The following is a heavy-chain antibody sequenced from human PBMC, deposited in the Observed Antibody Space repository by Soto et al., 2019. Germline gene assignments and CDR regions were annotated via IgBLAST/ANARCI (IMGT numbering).Heavy chain of an antibody. Sequence: QVQLVQSGPEVKKPGASVKVSCKTSGYTFTNYGITWVRQAPGQGLEWMGWITTDKGKTTYAQKFQGRVTMTTDTSTSTGYMGLRSLRSDDTAVYYCATRSPAFDYWGQGTLVTVSS. CDR2: ITTDKGKT. J-gene: IGHJ4*02. CDR1: GYTFTNYG. V-gene: IGHV1-18*01. CDR3: ATRSPAFDY.